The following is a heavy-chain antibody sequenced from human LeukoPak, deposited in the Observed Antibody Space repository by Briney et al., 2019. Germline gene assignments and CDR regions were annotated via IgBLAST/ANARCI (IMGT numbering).Heavy chain of an antibody. CDR1: GYTLTELS. CDR3: APALEYCSSTSCYTFDY. V-gene: IGHV1-24*01. CDR2: FDPEDGET. D-gene: IGHD2-2*02. J-gene: IGHJ4*02. Sequence: ASVKVSCKVPGYTLTELSMHWVRQAPGKGLEWMGGFDPEDGETIYAQKFQGRVTMTEDTSTDTAYMELSSLRSEDTAVYYCAPALEYCSSTSCYTFDYWGQGTLVTVSS.